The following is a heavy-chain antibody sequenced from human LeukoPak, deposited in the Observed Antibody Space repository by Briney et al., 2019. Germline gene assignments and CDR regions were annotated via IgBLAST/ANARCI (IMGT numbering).Heavy chain of an antibody. J-gene: IGHJ6*02. CDR3: ARAVVRGFDRSPYYYGMDV. V-gene: IGHV4-59*01. CDR1: GGSISSYY. D-gene: IGHD3-10*01. CDR2: IYYSGST. Sequence: PSETLSLTCTVSGGSISSYYWSWIRQPPGKGLEWIGHIYYSGSTNYNPSLKSRVTISVDTSKNQFSLKLSSVTAADTAVYYCARAVVRGFDRSPYYYGMDVWGQGTTVTVSS.